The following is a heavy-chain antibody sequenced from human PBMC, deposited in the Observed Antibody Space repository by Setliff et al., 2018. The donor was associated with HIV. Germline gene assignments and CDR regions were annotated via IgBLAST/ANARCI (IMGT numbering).Heavy chain of an antibody. CDR2: IKSKTDGGTT. V-gene: IGHV3-15*01. CDR3: TTDFLGGYFDY. CDR1: GFTFSNAW. Sequence: GGSLRLSCAASGFTFSNAWMSWVRQAQGKGLEWVGRIKSKTDGGTTDYAAPVKGRFTISRDDSKNTLYLQMNSLKTEDTAVYYCTTDFLGGYFDYWGQGTLVTVSS. D-gene: IGHD3-16*01. J-gene: IGHJ4*02.